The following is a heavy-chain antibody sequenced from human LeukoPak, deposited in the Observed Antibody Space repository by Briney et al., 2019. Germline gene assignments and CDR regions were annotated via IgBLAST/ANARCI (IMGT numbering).Heavy chain of an antibody. J-gene: IGHJ5*02. V-gene: IGHV4-39*01. CDR1: GGSISSSSYY. CDR2: IYYSGST. Sequence: SETLSLTCTVSGGSISSSSYYWGWIRQPPGKGLEWIGSIYYSGSTYYNPSLKSRVTISVDTSKNHFSLKLSSVTAADTAVYYCARHIYGSGSYYWFDPWGQGILVTVSS. CDR3: ARHIYGSGSYYWFDP. D-gene: IGHD3-10*01.